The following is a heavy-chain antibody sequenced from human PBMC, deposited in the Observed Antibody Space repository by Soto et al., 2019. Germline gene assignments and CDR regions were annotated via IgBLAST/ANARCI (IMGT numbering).Heavy chain of an antibody. CDR2: INPSGGT. Sequence: ASVKVSCKASGDTFTSYYMHWVRQAPGQGLEWMGIINPSGGTSYAQKFQGRVTISVDTSKSQFSLKLSSVTAADTAVYHCARHLGYDSSGHFRNWFDPWGQGTLVTVSS. D-gene: IGHD3-22*01. CDR3: ARHLGYDSSGHFRNWFDP. J-gene: IGHJ5*02. V-gene: IGHV1-46*01. CDR1: GDTFTSYY.